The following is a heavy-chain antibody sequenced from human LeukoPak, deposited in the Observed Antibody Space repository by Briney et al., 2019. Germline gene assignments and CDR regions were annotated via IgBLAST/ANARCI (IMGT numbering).Heavy chain of an antibody. CDR2: INPNSGGT. CDR3: ARARIAAAGTNWFDP. CDR1: GYTFTGYY. D-gene: IGHD6-13*01. V-gene: IGHV1-2*06. Sequence: ASVKVSCEASGYTFTGYYMHWVRQAPGQGLEWMGRINPNSGGTNYAQKFQGRVTMTRDTSISTAYMELSRLRSDDTAVYYCARARIAAAGTNWFDPWGQGTLVTVSS. J-gene: IGHJ5*02.